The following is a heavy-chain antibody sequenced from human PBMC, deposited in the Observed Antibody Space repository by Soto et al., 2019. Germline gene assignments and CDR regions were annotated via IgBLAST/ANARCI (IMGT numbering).Heavy chain of an antibody. CDR3: ARGLAVTLGY. CDR1: GGSFSGYY. J-gene: IGHJ4*02. CDR2: INHSGST. D-gene: IGHD4-17*01. V-gene: IGHV4-34*01. Sequence: SETLSLTCAVYGGSFSGYYWSWIRQPPGKGLEWIGEINHSGSTNYNPSLKSRATISVDTSKNQFSLKLSSVTAADTAVYYCARGLAVTLGYWGQGTLVTVSS.